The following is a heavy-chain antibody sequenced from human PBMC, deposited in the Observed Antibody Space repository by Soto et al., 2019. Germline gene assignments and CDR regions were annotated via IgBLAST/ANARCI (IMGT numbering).Heavy chain of an antibody. J-gene: IGHJ4*02. V-gene: IGHV4-61*01. D-gene: IGHD3-10*01. Sequence: SETLSLTCTVSGGSVSSGSYYWSWIRQPPGKGLEWIGYIYYSGSTNYNPSLKSRVTISVDTSKNQFSLKLSSVTAADTAVYYCASGSMARGVIIMSGCSDHGRQGTTVIFSS. CDR2: IYYSGST. CDR3: ASGSMARGVIIMSGCSDH. CDR1: GGSVSSGSYY.